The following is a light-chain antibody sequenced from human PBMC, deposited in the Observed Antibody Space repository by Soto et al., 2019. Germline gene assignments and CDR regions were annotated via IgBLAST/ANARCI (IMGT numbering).Light chain of an antibody. J-gene: IGKJ1*01. V-gene: IGKV1-39*01. CDR1: QSIINY. CDR3: QQTYITPRT. CDR2: ATS. Sequence: QMSQSVVTVSGKIRDRVTITCLASQSIINYLTWYQQKPGKAPKLLIYATSSLHSGVPSRFSGSGSETDFTLTISGLQPEDFATYYCQQTYITPRTFCQGT.